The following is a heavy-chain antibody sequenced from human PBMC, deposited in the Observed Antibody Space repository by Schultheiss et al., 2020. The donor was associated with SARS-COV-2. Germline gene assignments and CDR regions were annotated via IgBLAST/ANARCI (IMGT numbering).Heavy chain of an antibody. Sequence: GGSLRLSCAASGFTFSSYAMHWVRQAPGKGLEWVAVISYDGSNKYYADSVKGRFTISRDNSKNTLYLQMNSLRAEDTAVYYCARDRDTAMVGWGYYFQHWGQGTLVTVSS. CDR2: ISYDGSNK. J-gene: IGHJ1*01. CDR3: ARDRDTAMVGWGYYFQH. CDR1: GFTFSSYA. D-gene: IGHD5-18*01. V-gene: IGHV3-30-3*01.